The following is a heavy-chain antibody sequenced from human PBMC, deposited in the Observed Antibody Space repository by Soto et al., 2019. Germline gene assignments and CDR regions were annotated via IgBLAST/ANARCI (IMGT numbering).Heavy chain of an antibody. J-gene: IGHJ6*02. V-gene: IGHV3-7*01. D-gene: IGHD3-3*01. CDR3: AIHRHRSTYYDFWRGYLYYYGMDV. CDR2: IKQDGSEK. CDR1: GFTFSSYC. Sequence: EVQLVESGGGLVQPGGSLRLSCAASGFTFSSYCMSWVRQAPGKGLEWVANIKQDGSEKYYVDSVKGRFTISRDNAKKSLYLLMNSLRAEGRAVYYCAIHRHRSTYYDFWRGYLYYYGMDVWGQGTTVTVSS.